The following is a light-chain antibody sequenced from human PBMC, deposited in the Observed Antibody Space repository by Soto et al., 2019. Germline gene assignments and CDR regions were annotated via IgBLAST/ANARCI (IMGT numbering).Light chain of an antibody. V-gene: IGLV2-23*02. Sequence: QSALTQPASVSGSPGQSVTISCTGTSTDVGRYFLVSWYQQHPGKAPKLIIFEDTKRPSGVSSRFSGSKSGNTASLTISGLQTEDEADYFCCSYAGSSTFVAFGGGTKLTVL. CDR1: STDVGRYFL. J-gene: IGLJ2*01. CDR2: EDT. CDR3: CSYAGSSTFVA.